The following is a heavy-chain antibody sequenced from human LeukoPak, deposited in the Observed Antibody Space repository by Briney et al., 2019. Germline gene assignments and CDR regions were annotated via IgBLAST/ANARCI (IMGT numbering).Heavy chain of an antibody. CDR3: ARDASYYDFWSGYYTRWFDP. V-gene: IGHV4-59*12. Sequence: SETLSLTCTVSGGSISSYYWSWIRQPPGKGLEWIGYIYYSGSTYYNPSLKSRVTISVDTSKNQFSLKLSSVTAADTAVYYCARDASYYDFWSGYYTRWFDPWGQGTLVTVSS. J-gene: IGHJ5*02. D-gene: IGHD3-3*01. CDR2: IYYSGST. CDR1: GGSISSYY.